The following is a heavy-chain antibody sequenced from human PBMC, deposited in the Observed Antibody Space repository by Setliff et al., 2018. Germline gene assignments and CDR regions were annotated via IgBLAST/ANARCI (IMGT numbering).Heavy chain of an antibody. J-gene: IGHJ5*02. CDR3: ARDRYCSSASCYATQYNWFDP. D-gene: IGHD2-2*01. V-gene: IGHV3-48*01. CDR2: VSSGSTAI. CDR1: GFTLSTYN. Sequence: GGSLRLSCAASGFTLSTYNMNWVRQAPGKGLEWISFVSSGSTAIYYADSVKGRFTIARDNAKNSMYLQMNSLRAEDTAVYYCARDRYCSSASCYATQYNWFDPWGQGTLVTVSS.